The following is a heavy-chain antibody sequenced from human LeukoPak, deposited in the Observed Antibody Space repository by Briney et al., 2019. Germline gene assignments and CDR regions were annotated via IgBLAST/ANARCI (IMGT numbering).Heavy chain of an antibody. CDR3: ARAGYCSGGSCYGSDY. D-gene: IGHD2-15*01. CDR1: GFPFISYT. CDR2: MSYDGSHK. J-gene: IGHJ4*02. Sequence: PGGSLRLSCVASGFPFISYTMHWVRQAPGKGLEWVAVMSYDGSHKFHADSVKGRFTISRDNPKNTVYLQVNSLRAEDTAMYYCARAGYCSGGSCYGSDYWGQGTLVSVSS. V-gene: IGHV3-30*04.